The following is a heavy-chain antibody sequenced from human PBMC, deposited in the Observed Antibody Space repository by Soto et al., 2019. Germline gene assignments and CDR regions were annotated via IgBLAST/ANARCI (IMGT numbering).Heavy chain of an antibody. J-gene: IGHJ6*02. CDR1: GGSISSGGYS. CDR2: IYHSGST. D-gene: IGHD4-17*01. V-gene: IGHV4-30-2*01. Sequence: SETLSLTCAVSGGSISSGGYSWSWIRQPPGKGLEWIGYIYHSGSTHYNPSLKSRVTISVDRSKNQFSLKLSSVTAADTAVYYCARAHYGDYGYGMDVWGQGTTVTAP. CDR3: ARAHYGDYGYGMDV.